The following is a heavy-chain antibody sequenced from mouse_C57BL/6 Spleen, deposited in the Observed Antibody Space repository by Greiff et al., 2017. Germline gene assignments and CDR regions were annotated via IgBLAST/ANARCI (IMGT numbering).Heavy chain of an antibody. Sequence: QVQLQQSGPELVKPGASVKLSCKASGYTFTSYDINWVKQRPGQGLAWIGWIYPRAGSTKYNEKFKGKATLTVDTSSRTSYMELHSLTSEDSAVYFCARAFGTTVATTGYFDVWGTGTTVTVSS. CDR2: IYPRAGST. CDR1: GYTFTSYD. J-gene: IGHJ1*03. CDR3: ARAFGTTVATTGYFDV. D-gene: IGHD1-1*01. V-gene: IGHV1-85*01.